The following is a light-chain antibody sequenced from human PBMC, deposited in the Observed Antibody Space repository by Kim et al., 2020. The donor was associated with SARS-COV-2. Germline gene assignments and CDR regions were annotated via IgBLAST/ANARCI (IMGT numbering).Light chain of an antibody. J-gene: IGKJ1*01. CDR3: QQYETYWT. Sequence: DIQMTQSPSTLSASVGDRVTITCRASQNIDNWVAWYQQKPGKAPKLLIYKASRLHSGVPSRFSGSGSGTEFTLTISSLQPDDFGIYFCQQYETYWTFGLGTKVDI. CDR2: KAS. CDR1: QNIDNW. V-gene: IGKV1-5*03.